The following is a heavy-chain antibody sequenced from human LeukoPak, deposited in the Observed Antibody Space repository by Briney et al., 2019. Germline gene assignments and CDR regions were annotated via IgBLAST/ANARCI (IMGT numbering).Heavy chain of an antibody. CDR1: GGSISSGGYY. J-gene: IGHJ4*02. V-gene: IGHV4-31*03. CDR3: ARVPVVVNTFDY. D-gene: IGHD3-22*01. Sequence: PSETLSLTCTVSGGSISSGGYYWSWIRQHPGKGLEWIGYIYYSGSTYYNPSLKSRVTISVDTSKNQFSLKLSSVTAADMAVYYCARVPVVVNTFDYWGQGTLVTVSS. CDR2: IYYSGST.